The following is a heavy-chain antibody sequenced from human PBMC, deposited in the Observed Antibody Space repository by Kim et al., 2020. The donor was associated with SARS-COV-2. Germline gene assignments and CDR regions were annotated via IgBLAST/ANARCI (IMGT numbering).Heavy chain of an antibody. CDR3: ARELNFGGHGDY. D-gene: IGHD3-10*01. Sequence: GGSLRLSCATSGFAFSVFGMHWVRQAPGKGLEWLAIIGHDGSFKYYADSVKGRFIIFRDNSRNTLYLQMSSPRVEDTAGYYCARELNFGGHGDYWGQG. V-gene: IGHV3-33*01. J-gene: IGHJ4*02. CDR2: IGHDGSFK. CDR1: GFAFSVFG.